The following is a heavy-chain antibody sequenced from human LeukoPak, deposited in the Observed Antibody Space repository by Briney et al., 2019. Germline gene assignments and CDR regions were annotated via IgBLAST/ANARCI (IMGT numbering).Heavy chain of an antibody. CDR2: INWNGGST. D-gene: IGHD6-13*01. Sequence: GGTLRLSCAASGFTFSSYGMSWVRHAPGKGLEWVSGINWNGGSTGYADSVKGRFTISRDNAKNSLYLQMNSLRAEDTALYYCARSLVRAAAGIFDYWGQGTLVTVSS. CDR3: ARSLVRAAAGIFDY. CDR1: GFTFSSYG. J-gene: IGHJ4*02. V-gene: IGHV3-20*04.